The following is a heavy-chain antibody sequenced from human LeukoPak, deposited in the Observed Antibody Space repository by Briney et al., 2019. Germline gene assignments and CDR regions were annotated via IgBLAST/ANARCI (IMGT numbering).Heavy chain of an antibody. D-gene: IGHD1-26*01. Sequence: GESLKISCKGSGYSFSTYWIGWVRQMPGKGLEWMGIIYPSNSDTRYSPSFQGQVTISADKSISTAYLQWSSLKASDTAMYYCARPSGSYYDNAFDIWGQGTMVTVSS. J-gene: IGHJ3*02. CDR3: ARPSGSYYDNAFDI. CDR2: IYPSNSDT. CDR1: GYSFSTYW. V-gene: IGHV5-51*01.